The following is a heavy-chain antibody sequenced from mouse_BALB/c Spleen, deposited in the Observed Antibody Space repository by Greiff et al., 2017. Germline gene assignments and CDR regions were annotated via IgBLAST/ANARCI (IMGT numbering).Heavy chain of an antibody. V-gene: IGHV1-7*01. D-gene: IGHD2-14*01. CDR1: GYTFTSYW. J-gene: IGHJ2*01. Sequence: VKLQESGAELAKPGASVKMSCKASGYTFTSYWMHWVKQRPGQGLEWIGYINPSTGYTEYNQKFKDKATLTADKSSSTAYMQLSSLTSEDSAVYYCARMKYDDYWGQGTTLTVSS. CDR2: INPSTGYT. CDR3: ARMKYDDY.